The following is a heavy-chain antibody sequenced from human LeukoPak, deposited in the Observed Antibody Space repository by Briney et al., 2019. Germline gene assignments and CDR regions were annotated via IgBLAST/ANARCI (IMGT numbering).Heavy chain of an antibody. J-gene: IGHJ4*02. CDR2: IYTSGST. Sequence: SETLSLTCAVSGGSISSYYWSWIRQPAGKGLEWIGRIYTSGSTNYNPSLRSRVTMSVDTSKNQFSLKLSSVTAADTAVYYCARGSAIAVAGWFDYWGQGTLVTVSS. D-gene: IGHD6-19*01. CDR1: GGSISSYY. V-gene: IGHV4-4*07. CDR3: ARGSAIAVAGWFDY.